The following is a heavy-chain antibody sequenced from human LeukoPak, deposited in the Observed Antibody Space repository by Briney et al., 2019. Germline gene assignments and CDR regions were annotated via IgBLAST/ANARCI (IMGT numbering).Heavy chain of an antibody. Sequence: SETLSLTCTVSGGSISSYYWSWIRQPPGKGLEWIGYIYYSGSTNYNPSLKSRVTISVDTSKNQFSLKLSSVTAADAAVYYCARDDNWHFDYWGQGTLVTVSS. J-gene: IGHJ4*02. CDR2: IYYSGST. V-gene: IGHV4-59*01. CDR3: ARDDNWHFDY. D-gene: IGHD1-20*01. CDR1: GGSISSYY.